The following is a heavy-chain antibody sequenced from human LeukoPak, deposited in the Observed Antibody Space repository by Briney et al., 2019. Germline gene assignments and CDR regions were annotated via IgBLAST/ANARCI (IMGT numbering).Heavy chain of an antibody. CDR3: ARGWLRFPFDY. V-gene: IGHV1-46*01. CDR2: INPSGGST. CDR1: GYTFTSYY. J-gene: IGHJ4*02. Sequence: ASVKASCKASGYTFTSYYMHWVRQAPGQGLEWMGIINPSGGSTSYAQKFQGRVTMTRDTSTSTAYMELRSLRSDDTAVYYCARGWLRFPFDYWGQGTLVTVSS. D-gene: IGHD5-12*01.